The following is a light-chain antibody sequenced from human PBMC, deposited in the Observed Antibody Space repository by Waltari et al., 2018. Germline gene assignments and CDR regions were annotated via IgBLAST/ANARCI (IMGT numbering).Light chain of an antibody. CDR2: EGN. Sequence: QSALTQPASVSGSPGQSITISCTGFKSNVGSYNLVSWYQKHPGKAPQLLIYEGNRRPSGVSYPFSASKSDNTASLTLSGLQAEDEADYYCCSNVGSSVFFGGGTKLTVL. J-gene: IGLJ2*01. V-gene: IGLV2-23*03. CDR3: CSNVGSSVF. CDR1: KSNVGSYNL.